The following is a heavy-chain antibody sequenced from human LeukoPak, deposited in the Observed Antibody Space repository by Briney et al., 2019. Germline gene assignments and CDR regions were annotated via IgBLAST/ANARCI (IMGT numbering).Heavy chain of an antibody. CDR1: GVSISTYY. J-gene: IGHJ5*02. CDR3: ARGDSWFDP. CDR2: FYNSGTT. Sequence: SETLSLTCTVSGVSISTYYWSWIRQPPGKGLEWIGYFYNSGTTNHDPSLKPRVTVSVDTSKNQFSLTLTFVTAADTAVYYCARGDSWFDPWGQGTLVTVSS. V-gene: IGHV4-59*01.